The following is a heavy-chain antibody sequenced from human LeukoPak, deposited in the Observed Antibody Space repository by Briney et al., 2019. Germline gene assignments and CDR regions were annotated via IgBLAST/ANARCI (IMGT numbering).Heavy chain of an antibody. Sequence: SETLSLTCAVYGETFIHNFWTWIRQPPGKGLEWIGQINHSGSTYYNPSLKSRVTILVDTSKNQFSLTLTSVTAADTAVYYCARAMPYFYGSIAVPGTIDYWGQGILVTVSS. CDR2: INHSGST. CDR3: ARAMPYFYGSIAVPGTIDY. CDR1: GETFIHNF. J-gene: IGHJ4*02. V-gene: IGHV4-34*01. D-gene: IGHD6-19*01.